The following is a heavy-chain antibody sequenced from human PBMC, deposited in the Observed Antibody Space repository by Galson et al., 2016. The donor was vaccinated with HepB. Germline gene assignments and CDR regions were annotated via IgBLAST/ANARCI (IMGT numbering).Heavy chain of an antibody. J-gene: IGHJ4*02. D-gene: IGHD2-2*01. V-gene: IGHV3-30*18. CDR2: ISYDGSNK. CDR1: GFTFSSYG. Sequence: SLRLSCAASGFTFSSYGMHWVRQAPGKGLEWVAVISYDGSNKYYADSVKGRFTISRDNSKNTLYLQMNSPRAEDTAVYYCAKDSNWLGIVVVPAEIDYWGQGTLVTVSS. CDR3: AKDSNWLGIVVVPAEIDY.